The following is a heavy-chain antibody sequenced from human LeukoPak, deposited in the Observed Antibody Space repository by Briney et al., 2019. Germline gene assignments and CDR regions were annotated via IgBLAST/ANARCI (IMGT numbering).Heavy chain of an antibody. J-gene: IGHJ5*02. Sequence: SQTLSLTCTVSGGSISSGGYYWSWIRQHPGKGLEWIGYIYYSGSTYYNPSLKSRVTISVDTSKSQFSLKLSSVTAADTAVYYCAREDRTSPCWFDPWGQGTLVTVSS. D-gene: IGHD2-2*01. CDR1: GGSISSGGYY. CDR2: IYYSGST. CDR3: AREDRTSPCWFDP. V-gene: IGHV4-31*03.